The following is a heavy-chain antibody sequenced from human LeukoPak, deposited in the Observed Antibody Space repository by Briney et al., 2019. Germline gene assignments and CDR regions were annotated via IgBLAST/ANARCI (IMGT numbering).Heavy chain of an antibody. Sequence: PGGSLRLSCAASGFTFSSYWMSWVRQAPGKGLEWVANIKQDGSEKYYVDSVKGRFTISRDNAKNSLYLQMNSLRAEDTAVYYCARDRGCSGGSCHDAFDIWGQGTMVTVSS. J-gene: IGHJ3*02. CDR2: IKQDGSEK. V-gene: IGHV3-7*01. CDR3: ARDRGCSGGSCHDAFDI. D-gene: IGHD2-15*01. CDR1: GFTFSSYW.